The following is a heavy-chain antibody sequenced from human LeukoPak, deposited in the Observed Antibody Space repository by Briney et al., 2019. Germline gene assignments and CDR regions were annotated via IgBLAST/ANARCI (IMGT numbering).Heavy chain of an antibody. CDR2: ISAYNGNT. J-gene: IGHJ4*02. CDR1: GYTFTSYG. CDR3: ARVYSGYDSIFDY. D-gene: IGHD5-12*01. Sequence: ASVKVSCKASGYTFTSYGISWVRQAPGQGLEWMGWISAYNGNTNYAQKFQGRVTMTRDTSTSTVYMELSSLRSEDTAVYYCARVYSGYDSIFDYWGQGTLVTVSS. V-gene: IGHV1-18*01.